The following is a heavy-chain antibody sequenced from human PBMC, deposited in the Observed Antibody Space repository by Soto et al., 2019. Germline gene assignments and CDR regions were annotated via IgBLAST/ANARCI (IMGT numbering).Heavy chain of an antibody. J-gene: IGHJ2*01. Sequence: EVQLVESGGGLVQPGESLRLSCAASGFTFSNFDMHWVRQTTGKGLEWVSAIDIAGATYYADSVKGRFTISREKAKHSLYLQMNSLRADDTAVYYCARAARWLQSRYFDLWGRGTLVTVSS. V-gene: IGHV3-13*01. D-gene: IGHD5-12*01. CDR3: ARAARWLQSRYFDL. CDR1: GFTFSNFD. CDR2: IDIAGAT.